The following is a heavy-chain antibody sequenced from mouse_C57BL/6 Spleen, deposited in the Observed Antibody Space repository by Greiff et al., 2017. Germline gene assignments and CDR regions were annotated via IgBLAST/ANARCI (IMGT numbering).Heavy chain of an antibody. D-gene: IGHD1-1*02. Sequence: EVQLQQPGAELVKPGASVKLSCTASGFNFTDYYMHWVKQRPEQGLEWIGRIDPEDGETKYAPKFQGKATITADTSSNTAYLQLSSLTSEDSAVYYCARCPGGSPWFAYWGQGTLVTVSA. CDR3: ARCPGGSPWFAY. CDR1: GFNFTDYY. CDR2: IDPEDGET. V-gene: IGHV14-2*01. J-gene: IGHJ3*01.